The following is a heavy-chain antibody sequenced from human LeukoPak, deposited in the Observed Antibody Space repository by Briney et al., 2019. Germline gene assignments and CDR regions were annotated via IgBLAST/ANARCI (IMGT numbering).Heavy chain of an antibody. CDR1: GFAFSTYA. V-gene: IGHV3-23*01. D-gene: IGHD2-21*01. CDR2: ISGSGGST. Sequence: PGGSLRLSCAASGFAFSTYAMSWVRQAPGKGLEWVSGISGSGGSTYYADSVKGRFTISRENSKNTLYLQMNSLIAGDTAIYYCAKNRALHEIDYWGQGTLVTVSS. CDR3: AKNRALHEIDY. J-gene: IGHJ4*02.